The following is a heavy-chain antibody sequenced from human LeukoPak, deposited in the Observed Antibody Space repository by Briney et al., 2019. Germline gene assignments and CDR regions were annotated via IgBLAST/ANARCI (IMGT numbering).Heavy chain of an antibody. CDR3: ARLRAPPDSSSWHPGAFDI. V-gene: IGHV1-2*02. CDR2: INPNSGGT. CDR1: GYTFTGYY. J-gene: IGHJ3*02. D-gene: IGHD6-13*01. Sequence: GASVKVSCKASGYTFTGYYMHWVRQAPGQGLEWMGWINPNSGGTNYAQKFQGRVTMTRDTSISTAYMELSRLRSDDTAVYYCARLRAPPDSSSWHPGAFDIWGQGTMVTVSS.